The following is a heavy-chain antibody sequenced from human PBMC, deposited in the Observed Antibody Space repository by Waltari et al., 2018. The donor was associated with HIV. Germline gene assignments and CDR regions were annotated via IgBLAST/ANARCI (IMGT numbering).Heavy chain of an antibody. CDR3: ARGMHYYDSSGYSGYYFDY. D-gene: IGHD3-22*01. Sequence: QVQLVQSGAEVKKPGSSVKVSCKASGGTFSSYAISWVRTAPGQGLEWMGGIIPIFGTANYAQKFQGRVTITADESTSTAYMELSSLRSEDTAVYYCARGMHYYDSSGYSGYYFDYWGQGTLVTVSS. CDR2: IIPIFGTA. J-gene: IGHJ4*02. V-gene: IGHV1-69*01. CDR1: GGTFSSYA.